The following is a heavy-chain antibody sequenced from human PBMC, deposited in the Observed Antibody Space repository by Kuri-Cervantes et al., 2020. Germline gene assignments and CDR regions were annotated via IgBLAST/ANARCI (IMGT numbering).Heavy chain of an antibody. CDR1: GYRFTNYW. CDR2: IYPGDSDT. D-gene: IGHD5-18*01. V-gene: IGHV5-51*01. CDR3: ARQNTAMGYYYYYMDV. Sequence: GESLKISCKGSGYRFTNYWIAWVRQTPGKGLEWMGIIYPGDSDTRYSPSFQGQVTISADKSISTAYLQWSSLKSSDTAMYYCARQNTAMGYYYYYMDVWGKGTTVTVSS. J-gene: IGHJ6*03.